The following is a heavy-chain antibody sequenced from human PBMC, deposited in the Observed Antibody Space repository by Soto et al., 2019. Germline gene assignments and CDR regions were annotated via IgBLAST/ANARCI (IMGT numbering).Heavy chain of an antibody. CDR2: IYYSGST. CDR3: AIHSLGIYYYYYMDV. CDR1: GGSISSSSYY. V-gene: IGHV4-39*01. J-gene: IGHJ6*03. Sequence: ETLSLTCTVSGGSISSSSYYWGWIRQPPGKGLEWIGSIYYSGSTYYNPSLKSRVTISVDTSKNQFSLKLSSVTAADTAVYYCAIHSLGIYYYYYMDVWGKGTTVTVSS. D-gene: IGHD2-15*01.